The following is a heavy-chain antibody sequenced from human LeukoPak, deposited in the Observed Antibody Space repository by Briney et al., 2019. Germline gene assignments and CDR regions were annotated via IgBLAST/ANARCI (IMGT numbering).Heavy chain of an antibody. D-gene: IGHD3-9*01. J-gene: IGHJ4*02. V-gene: IGHV3-73*01. CDR2: VRDRANSYAT. CDR1: GFSFSDSP. Sequence: PGGSLKLSCAVSGFSFSDSPMHWVRQASGKGLEWVGRVRDRANSYATGYAASVEGRFTISRDDSENTAYLQMNSLIIEDTAVYYCTRQRPQTGTFDYWGQGVLVTVSS. CDR3: TRQRPQTGTFDY.